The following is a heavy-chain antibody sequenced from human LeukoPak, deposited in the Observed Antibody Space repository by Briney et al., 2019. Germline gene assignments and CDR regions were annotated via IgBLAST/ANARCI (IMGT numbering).Heavy chain of an antibody. V-gene: IGHV3-23*01. Sequence: GGSLRLYCAASGFTFSSYAMSWVRQAPGKGLEWVSAISGSGGSTYYADSVKGRFTISRDNSKNTLYLQMNSLRAEDTAVYYCAKCGVDYGLQGYWGQGTLVTVSS. CDR2: ISGSGGST. J-gene: IGHJ4*02. CDR1: GFTFSSYA. CDR3: AKCGVDYGLQGY. D-gene: IGHD3-16*01.